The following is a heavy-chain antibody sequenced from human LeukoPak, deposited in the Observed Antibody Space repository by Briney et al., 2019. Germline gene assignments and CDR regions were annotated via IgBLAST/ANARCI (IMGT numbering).Heavy chain of an antibody. Sequence: PSETLSLTCTVTGGSVSRGSYYWSWIRQPPGKGLEWIGYIFHSGSTNYSPSLNSRVTISIDTSKNQFSLKLSSVTAADTAVYYCARSYGSFDYWGQGTLVTVSS. V-gene: IGHV4-61*01. D-gene: IGHD1-14*01. CDR3: ARSYGSFDY. J-gene: IGHJ4*02. CDR1: GGSVSRGSYY. CDR2: IFHSGST.